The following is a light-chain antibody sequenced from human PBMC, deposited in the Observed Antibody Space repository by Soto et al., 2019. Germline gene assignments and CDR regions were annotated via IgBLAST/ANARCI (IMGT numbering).Light chain of an antibody. Sequence: DVQMTESPSTLLASVGGRVTITRRASQTITRWIAWYQQKPEKAPKLLXXDAYTLESGVPSRFSGSGSGTDFTLTISSLQPQDFATYYCQQFEDFPRAIIFGQGTRLEI. J-gene: IGKJ5*01. CDR2: DAY. CDR1: QTITRW. CDR3: QQFEDFPRAII. V-gene: IGKV1-5*01.